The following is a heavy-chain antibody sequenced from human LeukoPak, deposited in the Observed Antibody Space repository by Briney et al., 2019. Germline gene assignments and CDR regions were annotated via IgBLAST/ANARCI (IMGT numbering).Heavy chain of an antibody. CDR2: IYYSGST. D-gene: IGHD3-10*01. J-gene: IGHJ5*02. Sequence: SETLSLTCTVSGGSISSSSYYWGWIRQPPGEGLDWIGSIYYSGSTYYNPSLKSRVTISVDTSKNQFSLKLSSVTAADTAVYYCARGAQGSGHWFDPWGQGTLVTVSS. V-gene: IGHV4-39*01. CDR3: ARGAQGSGHWFDP. CDR1: GGSISSSSYY.